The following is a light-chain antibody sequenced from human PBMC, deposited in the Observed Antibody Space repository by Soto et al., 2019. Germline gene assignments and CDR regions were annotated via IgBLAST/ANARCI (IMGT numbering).Light chain of an antibody. CDR1: QSISSW. CDR3: QKYNSAPQT. J-gene: IGKJ1*01. CDR2: DAS. Sequence: DIQMTQSPSTLSASVGDRVTITCLASQSISSWLAWYQQKPGKAPKLLIYDASSLESGVPSRFSGSGSGTEFTLTISSLQPEDVATYYCQKYNSAPQTFGQGTKVDIK. V-gene: IGKV1-5*01.